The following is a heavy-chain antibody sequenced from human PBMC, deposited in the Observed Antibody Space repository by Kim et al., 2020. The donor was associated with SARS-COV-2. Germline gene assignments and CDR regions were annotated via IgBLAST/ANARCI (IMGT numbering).Heavy chain of an antibody. CDR2: ISYDGSNK. V-gene: IGHV3-30*18. CDR1: GFTFSSYG. CDR3: AKDRCSSTSCYYFDY. J-gene: IGHJ4*02. Sequence: GGSLRPSCAASGFTFSSYGMHWVRQAPGKGLEWVAVISYDGSNKYYADSVKGRFTISRDNSKNTLYLQMNSLRAEDTAVYYCAKDRCSSTSCYYFDYWGQGTLVTVSS. D-gene: IGHD2-2*01.